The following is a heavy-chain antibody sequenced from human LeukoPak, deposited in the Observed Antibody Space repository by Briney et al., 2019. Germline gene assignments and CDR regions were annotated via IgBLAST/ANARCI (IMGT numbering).Heavy chain of an antibody. J-gene: IGHJ5*02. CDR1: GFTFSSYW. D-gene: IGHD6-19*01. CDR2: IKQDGSEK. Sequence: PGGSLRLSCAASGFTFSSYWMSWVRQAPGKGLEWVANIKQDGSEKYYVDSVKGRFTISRDNAKNSLYLQMNNLRAEDTAVYYCARESSSGWHMGNWFDPWGQGTLVTVSS. CDR3: ARESSSGWHMGNWFDP. V-gene: IGHV3-7*01.